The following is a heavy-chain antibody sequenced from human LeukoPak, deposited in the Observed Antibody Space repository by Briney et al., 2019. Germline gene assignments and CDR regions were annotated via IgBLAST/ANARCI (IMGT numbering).Heavy chain of an antibody. CDR1: GFTFSSYS. V-gene: IGHV3-48*01. CDR3: ARERGRSPFDY. Sequence: GGSLRLSCAASGFTFSSYSMNWVRQAPGKGLEWVSYISSSSSTTYYADSVKGRFTISRDNAKNSLYLQMNSLRAEDTAVYYCARERGRSPFDYWGQGTLVTVSS. D-gene: IGHD3-10*01. J-gene: IGHJ4*02. CDR2: ISSSSSTT.